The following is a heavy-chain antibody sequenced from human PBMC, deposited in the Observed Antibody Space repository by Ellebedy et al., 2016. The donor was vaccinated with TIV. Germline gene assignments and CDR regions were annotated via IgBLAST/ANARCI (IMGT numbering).Heavy chain of an antibody. V-gene: IGHV3-7*01. D-gene: IGHD3-9*01. Sequence: GESLKISCAASGFTFSNYWMIWVRQAPGKGLEWVVDIKQDGSVKNYMDSVKGRFPISRDNAQNLLYPQMNSLRVEDTGVYYCATDWELYDWGQGTLVTVSS. CDR1: GFTFSNYW. CDR2: IKQDGSVK. J-gene: IGHJ4*02. CDR3: ATDWELYD.